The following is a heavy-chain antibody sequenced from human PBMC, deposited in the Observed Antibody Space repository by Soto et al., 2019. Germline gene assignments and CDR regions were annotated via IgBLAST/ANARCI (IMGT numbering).Heavy chain of an antibody. V-gene: IGHV4-38-2*01. D-gene: IGHD3-3*01. CDR3: ARLSIDGYYYRFDF. J-gene: IGHJ5*01. CDR1: GYSISNGHY. Sequence: PSETLSLTCAVSGYSISNGHYWAWIRQPPGKGLEWIGSVYHSGASYYSPSLQSRVTMSVDASKNQFSLRLTSVTAADTAVYYCARLSIDGYYYRFDFWGQGTLVTVSS. CDR2: VYHSGAS.